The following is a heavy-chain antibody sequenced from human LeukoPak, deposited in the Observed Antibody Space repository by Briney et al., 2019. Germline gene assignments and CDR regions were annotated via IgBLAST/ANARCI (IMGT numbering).Heavy chain of an antibody. Sequence: PSETLSLTCAVYGGSFSGYYWSWIRQPPGKGLEWIGEINHSGSTNYNPSLKSRVTISVDTSKNQFSLKLTSVTAADTAVYYCARGGHSSGWRYFGLWGRGTLVTVSS. D-gene: IGHD6-19*01. CDR3: ARGGHSSGWRYFGL. CDR1: GGSFSGYY. CDR2: INHSGST. V-gene: IGHV4-34*01. J-gene: IGHJ2*01.